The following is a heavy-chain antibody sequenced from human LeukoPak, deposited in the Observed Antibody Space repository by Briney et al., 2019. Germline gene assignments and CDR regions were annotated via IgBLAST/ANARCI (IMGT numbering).Heavy chain of an antibody. CDR2: ISHSGTT. CDR3: ASVELATTNFGY. V-gene: IGHV4-34*01. Sequence: SETLSLTCAVYGGSFSGYYWSWLRQPPGKGMEWIGEISHSGTTNHNPSLKSRVTISVDTSKNEVSLKLSSVSAADTAVYYCASVELATTNFGYWGQGSLVTVSS. J-gene: IGHJ4*02. D-gene: IGHD5-24*01. CDR1: GGSFSGYY.